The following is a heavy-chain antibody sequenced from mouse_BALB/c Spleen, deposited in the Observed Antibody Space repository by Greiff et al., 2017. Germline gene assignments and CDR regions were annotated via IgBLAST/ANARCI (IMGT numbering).Heavy chain of an antibody. V-gene: IGHV14-3*02. Sequence: VQLKESGAELVKPGASVKLSCTASGFNIKDTYMHWVKQRPEQGLEWIGRIDPANGNTKYDPKFQGKATITADTSSNTAYLQLSSLTSEDTAVYYCAPYYYGSSYEAMDYWGQGTSVTVSS. D-gene: IGHD1-1*01. CDR3: APYYYGSSYEAMDY. J-gene: IGHJ4*01. CDR2: IDPANGNT. CDR1: GFNIKDTY.